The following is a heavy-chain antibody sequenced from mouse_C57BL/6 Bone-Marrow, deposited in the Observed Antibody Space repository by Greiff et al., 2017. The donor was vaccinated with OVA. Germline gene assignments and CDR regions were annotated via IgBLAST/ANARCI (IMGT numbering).Heavy chain of an antibody. Sequence: LVESGAELVRPGTSVKVSCKASGYAFTNYLIEWVKQRPGQGLEWIGVINPGSGGTNYNEKFKGKATLTADKSSSTAYMQLSSLTSEDSAVYFCARRGAYYSNYGFAYWGQGTLVTVSA. CDR3: ARRGAYYSNYGFAY. V-gene: IGHV1-54*01. D-gene: IGHD2-5*01. CDR2: INPGSGGT. J-gene: IGHJ3*01. CDR1: GYAFTNYL.